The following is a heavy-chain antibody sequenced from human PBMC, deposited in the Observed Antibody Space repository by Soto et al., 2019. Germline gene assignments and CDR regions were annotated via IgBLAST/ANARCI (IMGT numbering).Heavy chain of an antibody. V-gene: IGHV3-30*18. J-gene: IGHJ6*02. CDR2: ISDDGTKK. Sequence: PGGSLRLSCAASELTFSRYGMHWVRQAPGKGLEWVAMISDDGTKKNYADSVKGRFTISRDNSKNTMYLQMNSLRPEDTAVYYCAKDIVVPSALGYYYYGMDFWGQGTTVTVSS. CDR1: ELTFSRYG. CDR3: AKDIVVPSALGYYYYGMDF. D-gene: IGHD2-2*01.